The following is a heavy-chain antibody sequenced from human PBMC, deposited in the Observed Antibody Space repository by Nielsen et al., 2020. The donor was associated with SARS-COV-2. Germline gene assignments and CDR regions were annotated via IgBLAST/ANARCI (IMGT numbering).Heavy chain of an antibody. CDR3: ARGPPTQLGGYYLQSASDF. V-gene: IGHV1-18*04. CDR1: GHTFANYG. J-gene: IGHJ4*02. CDR2: ISGYNDKT. Sequence: ASVKVSCKASGHTFANYGLTWVRQAPGQGLEWMGWISGYNDKTNYPQNLQGRVTMTTDTATSTAYMELRSLRSDDTAVYYCARGPPTQLGGYYLQSASDFWGQGTLVTVSS. D-gene: IGHD3-3*01.